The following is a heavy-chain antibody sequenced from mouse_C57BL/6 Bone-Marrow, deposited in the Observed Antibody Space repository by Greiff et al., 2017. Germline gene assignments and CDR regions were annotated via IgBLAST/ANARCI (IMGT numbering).Heavy chain of an antibody. CDR1: GYSITSAY. J-gene: IGHJ2*01. V-gene: IGHV3-8*01. D-gene: IGHD2-4*01. CDR2: ISYSGST. Sequence: EVQGVESGPGLAKPSQTLSLTCSVTGYSITSAYWNWIRKFPGNKLEYMGYISYSGSTYYNPSLKSRISITRDTSKNQYYLQLNSVTTEDTATYYCARYKGGYDYFFDYWGQGTTLTVSS. CDR3: ARYKGGYDYFFDY.